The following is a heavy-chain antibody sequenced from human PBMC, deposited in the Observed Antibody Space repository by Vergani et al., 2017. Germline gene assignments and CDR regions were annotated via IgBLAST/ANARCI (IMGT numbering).Heavy chain of an antibody. V-gene: IGHV4-59*01. CDR1: GGPISSYY. D-gene: IGHD1-1*01. Sequence: QVQLQESGPGLVKPSETLSLTCTVSGGPISSYYWSWIRQPPGKGLEWIGYIYYSGSTNYNPSLKSRVTISVDTSKNQFSLKLSSVTAADTAVYYCARVVQQERLPITYYYYYMDVWGKGTTVTVSS. CDR2: IYYSGST. J-gene: IGHJ6*03. CDR3: ARVVQQERLPITYYYYYMDV.